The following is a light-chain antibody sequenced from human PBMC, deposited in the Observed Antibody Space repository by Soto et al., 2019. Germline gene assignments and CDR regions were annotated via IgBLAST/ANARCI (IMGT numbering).Light chain of an antibody. V-gene: IGKV1-17*01. J-gene: IGKJ4*01. CDR1: QGINND. CDR2: EAS. CDR3: LQHNDYPRT. Sequence: DIQMTPSPSSLSASVGDRVTISCRASQGINNDLGWYQQKPGKAPKRLIYEASTLQSGVPSRFSGSGSGTEFTLTISSLQPEDFATYYCLQHNDYPRTFGGGTQVAIK.